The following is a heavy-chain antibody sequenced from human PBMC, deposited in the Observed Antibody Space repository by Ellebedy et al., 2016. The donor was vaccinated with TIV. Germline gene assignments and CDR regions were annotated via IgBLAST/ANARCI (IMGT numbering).Heavy chain of an antibody. Sequence: PGGSLRLSCAASGFTSSSYAMSWVRQAPGKGLEWVSSISSSSSYIYYADSVKGRFTISRDNAKNSLYLQMNSLRAEDTAVYYCARDWDDDCSGGSCYSHDAFDIWGQGTMVTVSS. V-gene: IGHV3-21*01. CDR3: ARDWDDDCSGGSCYSHDAFDI. CDR1: GFTSSSYA. J-gene: IGHJ3*02. D-gene: IGHD2-15*01. CDR2: ISSSSSYI.